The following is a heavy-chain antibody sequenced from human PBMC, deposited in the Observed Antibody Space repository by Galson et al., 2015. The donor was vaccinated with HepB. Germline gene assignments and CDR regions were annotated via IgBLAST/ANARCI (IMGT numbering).Heavy chain of an antibody. D-gene: IGHD6-19*01. V-gene: IGHV3-30*03. J-gene: IGHJ4*02. Sequence: SLRLSCAASGFTFSSYGMHWVRQAPGKGLEWVAVISYDGSNKYYADSVKGRFTISRDNSKNTLYLQMNSLRAEDTAVYYCARDLIAVASSADLDYWGQGTLVTVSS. CDR3: ARDLIAVASSADLDY. CDR2: ISYDGSNK. CDR1: GFTFSSYG.